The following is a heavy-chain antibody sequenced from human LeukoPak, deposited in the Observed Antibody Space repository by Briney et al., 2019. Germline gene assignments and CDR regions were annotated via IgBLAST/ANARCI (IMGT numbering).Heavy chain of an antibody. CDR3: ARELGRDCSGGDCPYAH. CDR2: ISGYNGNA. V-gene: IGHV1-18*01. J-gene: IGHJ4*02. D-gene: IGHD2-15*01. CDR1: GYTFTGYG. Sequence: ASVKVSCKASGYTFTGYGISWVRQAPGQGLEWMGWISGYNGNAKYAQNLQGRGTMTTDTSTSTAFMELRSLRCDDTAVYYFARELGRDCSGGDCPYAHWSQGTPVTVSS.